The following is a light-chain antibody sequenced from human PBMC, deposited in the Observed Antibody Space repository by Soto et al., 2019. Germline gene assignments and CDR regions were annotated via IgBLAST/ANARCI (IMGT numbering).Light chain of an antibody. V-gene: IGLV2-8*01. CDR2: EVN. J-gene: IGLJ1*01. CDR3: SSYGGSNNHV. Sequence: QSALTQPPSASGSPGQSVSISCTVTSSDVGGYNYVSWFQQYPGKAPKLLIHEVNKRPSGVPDRFSGSKSGNTAALTVSGLEAEDEDDYYCSSYGGSNNHVFGTGTKVTVL. CDR1: SSDVGGYNY.